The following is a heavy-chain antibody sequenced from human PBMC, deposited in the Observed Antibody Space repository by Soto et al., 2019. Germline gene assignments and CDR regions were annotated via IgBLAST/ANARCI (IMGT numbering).Heavy chain of an antibody. V-gene: IGHV4-30-4*01. CDR2: IYYSGST. J-gene: IGHJ6*02. CDR1: GGSISSGDYY. D-gene: IGHD4-17*01. CDR3: ARYPTVTTRYYYYGMDV. Sequence: PSETLSLTCTVSGGSISSGDYYWSWIRQPPGKGLEWIGYIYYSGSTYYNPSLKSRVTITVDTSKNQFSLKLSSVTAADTAVYYCARYPTVTTRYYYYGMDVWGQGTTVTVSS.